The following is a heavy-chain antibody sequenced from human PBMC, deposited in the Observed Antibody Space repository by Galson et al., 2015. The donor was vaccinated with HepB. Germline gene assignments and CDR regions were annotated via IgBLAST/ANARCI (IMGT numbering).Heavy chain of an antibody. CDR1: GFTFSTYA. J-gene: IGHJ3*02. CDR2: ISYDGSTK. Sequence: SLRLSCAASGFTFSTYAMHWVRQAPSKGLEWVAVISYDGSTKYYADSVKGRFTISRDNSKNTLYLQMNSLRTEDTAVYSCARVPRPYYGSGSWDAFDIWGQGTMVTVSS. V-gene: IGHV3-30-3*01. D-gene: IGHD3-10*01. CDR3: ARVPRPYYGSGSWDAFDI.